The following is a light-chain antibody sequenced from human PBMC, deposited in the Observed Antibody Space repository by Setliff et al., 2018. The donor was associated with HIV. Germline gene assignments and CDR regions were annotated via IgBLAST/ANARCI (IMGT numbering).Light chain of an antibody. J-gene: IGLJ1*01. CDR3: CSYAGSYV. V-gene: IGLV2-23*02. CDR2: EVS. CDR1: SSDVGSYNL. Sequence: QPALTQPASVSGSPGQSVTIPCTGISSDVGSYNLVSWYRQYPGKAPKLMIYEVSKRPSGVSNRFSGSKSGNTASLTISGLQAEDEADYYCCSYAGSYVFGTGTKVTVL.